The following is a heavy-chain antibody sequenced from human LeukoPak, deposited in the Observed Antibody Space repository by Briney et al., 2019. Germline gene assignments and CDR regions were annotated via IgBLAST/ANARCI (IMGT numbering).Heavy chain of an antibody. CDR3: AKDINSSGWYRMDY. Sequence: GGSLRLSCAASGFTFSDYYMSWIRQAPGEGLEWVSYISSSGSTIYYADSVKGRFTISRDNAKNSLYLQMNSLRAEDTALYYCAKDINSSGWYRMDYWGQGTLVTVSS. CDR1: GFTFSDYY. J-gene: IGHJ4*02. D-gene: IGHD6-19*01. V-gene: IGHV3-11*01. CDR2: ISSSGSTI.